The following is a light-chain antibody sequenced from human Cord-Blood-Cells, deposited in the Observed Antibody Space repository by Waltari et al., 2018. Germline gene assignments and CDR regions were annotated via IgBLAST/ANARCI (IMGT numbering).Light chain of an antibody. CDR2: GNS. V-gene: IGLV1-40*01. CDR1: SSNIGAGYD. Sequence: ISCTGSSSNIGAGYDVHWYQQLPGTAPKLLIYGNSNRPSGVPDRFSGSKSGTSASLAITGLQAEDEADYYCQSYDSSLSGSTVFGGGTQLTVL. J-gene: IGLJ7*01. CDR3: QSYDSSLSGSTV.